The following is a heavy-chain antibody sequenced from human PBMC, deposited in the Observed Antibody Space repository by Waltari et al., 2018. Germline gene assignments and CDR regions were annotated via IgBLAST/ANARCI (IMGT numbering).Heavy chain of an antibody. CDR2: IYYSGST. CDR3: ARDHTPETIAAAATWAFDI. D-gene: IGHD6-13*01. J-gene: IGHJ3*02. Sequence: QVQLQESGPGLVKPSQTLSLTCTVSGGSISSGGYYWSWIRQHPGKGLEWIVYIYYSGSTYYNPSLKSRVTISVDTSKNQFSLKLSSVTAADTAVYYCARDHTPETIAAAATWAFDIWGQGTMVTVSS. CDR1: GGSISSGGYY. V-gene: IGHV4-31*03.